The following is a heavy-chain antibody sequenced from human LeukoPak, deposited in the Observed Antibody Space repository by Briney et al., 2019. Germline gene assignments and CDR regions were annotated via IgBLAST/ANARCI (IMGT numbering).Heavy chain of an antibody. D-gene: IGHD6-13*01. CDR2: ISWNSGSI. Sequence: PGGSLRLSCAASGFTFDDYAMHWVRQAPGKGLEWVSGISWNSGSIGYADSVKGRFTISRDNAKNSLYLQMNSLRAEDTALYYCAKDIGAAGTGWFDPWGQETLVTVSS. CDR1: GFTFDDYA. CDR3: AKDIGAAGTGWFDP. V-gene: IGHV3-9*01. J-gene: IGHJ5*02.